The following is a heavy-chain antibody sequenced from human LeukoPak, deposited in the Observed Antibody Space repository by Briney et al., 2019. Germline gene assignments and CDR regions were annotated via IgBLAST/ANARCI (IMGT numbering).Heavy chain of an antibody. V-gene: IGHV3-30*02. D-gene: IGHD2-2*01. CDR2: IRYDGSNK. J-gene: IGHJ4*02. Sequence: TGGSLRLSRAASGFTFSSYGMHWVRQAPGKGLEWVAFIRYDGSNKYYADSVKGRFTISRDNSKNTLYLQMNSLRAEDTAVYYCAKNVVVVPAASDYWGQGTLVTVSS. CDR3: AKNVVVVPAASDY. CDR1: GFTFSSYG.